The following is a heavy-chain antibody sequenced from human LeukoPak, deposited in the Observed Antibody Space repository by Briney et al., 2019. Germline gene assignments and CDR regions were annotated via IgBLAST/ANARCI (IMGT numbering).Heavy chain of an antibody. J-gene: IGHJ6*03. CDR2: TFPSFGTA. CDR3: ARASTIPPRLDYYYYMDV. CDR1: GGTFRSYA. V-gene: IGHV1-69*05. D-gene: IGHD3-3*01. Sequence: SVKVSCKACGGTFRSYAISWVRQAPGQGLEWMEGTFPSFGTANYAQKFQSRVTITTDECTNTAYLELRSLRSEDTAVYYCARASTIPPRLDYYYYMDVWGKGTTVTGSS.